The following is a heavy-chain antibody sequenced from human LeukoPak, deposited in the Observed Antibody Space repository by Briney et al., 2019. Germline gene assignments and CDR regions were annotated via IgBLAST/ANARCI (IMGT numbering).Heavy chain of an antibody. CDR1: GVTSSDSS. Sequence: SLKISCVAAGVTSSDSSINWVRQASSQGLYRVTRIRSEGHNYATEYAASVKGRFTISRDDLKNTAYLQMNSLKTEDTAVYYCTRRTTTLTEERDFWGQGTLVTVSS. CDR3: TRRTTTLTEERDF. D-gene: IGHD4-17*01. CDR2: IRSEGHNYAT. J-gene: IGHJ4*02. V-gene: IGHV3-73*01.